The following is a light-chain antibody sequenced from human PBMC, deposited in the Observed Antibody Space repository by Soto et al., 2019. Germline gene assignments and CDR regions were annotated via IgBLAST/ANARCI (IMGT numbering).Light chain of an antibody. J-gene: IGKJ1*01. Sequence: EIVMTQSPATLSVSPGERATLSCRASQRISSNLSCYQQKPGQAPRLLIYGASTRATDIPVRFSGSGSETEFTLTISSLQSEDFAVYYCLQYNNWPRTFGQGTKV. V-gene: IGKV3-15*01. CDR2: GAS. CDR3: LQYNNWPRT. CDR1: QRISSN.